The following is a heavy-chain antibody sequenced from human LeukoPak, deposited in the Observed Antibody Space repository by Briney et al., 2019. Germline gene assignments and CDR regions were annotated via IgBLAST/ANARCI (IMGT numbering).Heavy chain of an antibody. V-gene: IGHV4-39*01. CDR2: IYYTGRT. CDR3: AQSLGSGNWIGNWFDP. CDR1: GGSISSSSHS. D-gene: IGHD1-1*01. Sequence: PSETLSLTCTVSGGSISSSSHSWGWIRQPPGKGLEWTGTIYYTGRTYYNPSLGSRLTISVDTSKNQFSLKLTSVTAADTAIYYCAQSLGSGNWIGNWFDPWGQGTLVTVSS. J-gene: IGHJ5*02.